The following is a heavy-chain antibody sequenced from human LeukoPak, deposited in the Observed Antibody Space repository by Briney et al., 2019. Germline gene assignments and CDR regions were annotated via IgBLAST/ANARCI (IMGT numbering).Heavy chain of an antibody. V-gene: IGHV4-4*07. CDR3: ARGSREMATIFDR. Sequence: SGTLSLTCSVSGGSIDSYYWHWIRQPAGKGREWIGRIYTNGNNNYNPSLKSRVTMSVDTSKNQVSLQLSSVTAADTAVYYCARGSREMATIFDRWGQGTLVTVSS. J-gene: IGHJ4*02. CDR2: IYTNGNN. D-gene: IGHD5-24*01. CDR1: GGSIDSYY.